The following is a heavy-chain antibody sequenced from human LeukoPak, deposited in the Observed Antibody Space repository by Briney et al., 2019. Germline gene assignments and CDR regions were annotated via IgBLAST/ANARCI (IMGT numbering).Heavy chain of an antibody. CDR3: ARGDYAGAS. V-gene: IGHV3-48*04. CDR2: ISSSVSAI. Sequence: GGSLRLSCAASGFTFSSYAMSWVREAPGKGLGRVSYISSSVSAIYYADSVKGRATLSRDNAKNSLYLQMNSLRAEDTAVYYCARGDYAGASWGQGTLVTVPS. CDR1: GFTFSSYA. J-gene: IGHJ4*02. D-gene: IGHD4-17*01.